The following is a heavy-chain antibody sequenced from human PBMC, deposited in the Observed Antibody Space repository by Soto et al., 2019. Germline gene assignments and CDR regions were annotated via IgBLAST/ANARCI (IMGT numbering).Heavy chain of an antibody. CDR1: GFTFSSYA. V-gene: IGHV3-33*01. CDR3: ARGQLPAATTYFDF. D-gene: IGHD2-15*01. CDR2: IWFDGSNK. Sequence: HPGGSLRLSCAAYGFTFSSYAIHWVRQAPGKGLEWVAIIWFDGSNKYYADSVKGRFSISRDNSKNTLFLQMDSLRAEDTAVYYCARGQLPAATTYFDFWGQVTLVTVSS. J-gene: IGHJ4*02.